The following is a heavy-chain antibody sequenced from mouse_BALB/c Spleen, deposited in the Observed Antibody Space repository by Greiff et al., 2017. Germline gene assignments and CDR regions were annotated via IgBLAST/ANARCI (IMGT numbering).Heavy chain of an antibody. Sequence: VKLQESAAELARPGASVKMSCKASGYTFTSYTMHWVKQRPGQGLEWIGYINPSSGYTEYNQKFKDKTTLTADKSSSTAYMQLSSLTSEDSAVYYCARSRARATYYFDYWGQGTTLTVSS. J-gene: IGHJ2*01. CDR2: INPSSGYT. V-gene: IGHV1-4*02. D-gene: IGHD3-1*01. CDR1: GYTFTSYT. CDR3: ARSRARATYYFDY.